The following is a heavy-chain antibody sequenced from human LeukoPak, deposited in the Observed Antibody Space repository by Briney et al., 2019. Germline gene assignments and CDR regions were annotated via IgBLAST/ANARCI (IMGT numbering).Heavy chain of an antibody. CDR3: VRSVFS. Sequence: SGGSLRLSCAASGFTVNNEYMYWVRQAPGRGLECVSLIYADGRRFYSDSVKDRFTISRDNSRNTLDLQMDSLRAADTAVYFCVRSVFSWGQGTRVTVSS. V-gene: IGHV3-66*01. J-gene: IGHJ5*02. CDR1: GFTVNNEY. CDR2: IYADGRR. D-gene: IGHD2-8*01.